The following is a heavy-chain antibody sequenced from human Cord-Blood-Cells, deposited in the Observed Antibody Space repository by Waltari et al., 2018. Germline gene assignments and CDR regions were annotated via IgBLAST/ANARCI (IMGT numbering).Heavy chain of an antibody. J-gene: IGHJ4*02. Sequence: QVQLVQSGAEVKKPGASVKVSCKASGYTFTSYYMHWVRHAPRQGLEWMGIINPMGGSTSYAQKFQGRVTMTRDTSTSTVYMELSSLRSEDTAVYYCARGGTHSRGYSYGFDYWGQGTLVTVSS. CDR1: GYTFTSYY. CDR2: INPMGGST. D-gene: IGHD5-18*01. V-gene: IGHV1-46*01. CDR3: ARGGTHSRGYSYGFDY.